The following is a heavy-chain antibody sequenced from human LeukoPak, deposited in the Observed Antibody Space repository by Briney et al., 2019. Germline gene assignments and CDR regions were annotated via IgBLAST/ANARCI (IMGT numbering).Heavy chain of an antibody. V-gene: IGHV1-2*02. CDR1: GYTFTGYY. D-gene: IGHD2-15*01. CDR3: ARASYCSDGSCYSDY. J-gene: IGHJ4*02. CDR2: INPNSGGT. Sequence: ASVKVSCKTSGYTFTGYYIHWVRQAPGQGLEWMGWINPNSGGTNYAQKFQGRVTLTRDTSISTAHMELRSLKSDDTAVYYCARASYCSDGSCYSDYWGQGTLVTVSS.